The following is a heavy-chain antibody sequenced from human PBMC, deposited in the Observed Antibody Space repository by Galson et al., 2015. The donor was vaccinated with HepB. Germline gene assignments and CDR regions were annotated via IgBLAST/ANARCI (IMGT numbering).Heavy chain of an antibody. CDR3: ARDLYDILTGSRLRGYDHFGMDV. V-gene: IGHV1-2*02. Sequence: SVKVSCKASGYTFTNFYIHWVRQVPGQGPECMGWVNPNSGATTYTPKFQDRLTMTRDTSLRTVYMELNRLTTEDTAVYYCARDLYDILTGSRLRGYDHFGMDVWGQGTAVTVSS. J-gene: IGHJ6*02. CDR1: GYTFTNFY. D-gene: IGHD3-9*01. CDR2: VNPNSGAT.